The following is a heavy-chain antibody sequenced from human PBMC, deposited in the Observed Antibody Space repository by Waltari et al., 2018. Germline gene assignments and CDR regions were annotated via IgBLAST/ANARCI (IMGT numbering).Heavy chain of an antibody. CDR3: ARPEWELRSDYYGMDV. V-gene: IGHV3-30-3*01. D-gene: IGHD1-26*01. CDR2: ISYDGSNK. CDR1: GFTFSSYA. J-gene: IGHJ6*02. Sequence: QVQLVESGGGVVQPGRSLRLSCAASGFTFSSYAMHWVRQAPGKGLEWVAVISYDGSNKYYADSVKGRFTISRDNSKNTLYLQMNSLRAEDTAVYYCARPEWELRSDYYGMDVWGQGTTVTVSS.